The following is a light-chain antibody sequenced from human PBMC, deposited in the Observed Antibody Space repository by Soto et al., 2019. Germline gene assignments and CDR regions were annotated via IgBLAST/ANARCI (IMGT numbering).Light chain of an antibody. CDR3: QQYYSTPPS. CDR2: WAS. J-gene: IGKJ5*01. V-gene: IGKV4-1*01. Sequence: DIVMTQSPDSLPVSLGERATIICKSSQSVLYSSNNKNYLAWYQQKPGQPPKLLIYWASTRESGVPDRFSGSGSGTDFTLTISSLQAEDVAVYYCQQYYSTPPSFGQGTRLEIK. CDR1: QSVLYSSNNKNY.